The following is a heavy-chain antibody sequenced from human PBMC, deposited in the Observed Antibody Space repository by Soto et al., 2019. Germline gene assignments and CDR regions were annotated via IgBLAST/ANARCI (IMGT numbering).Heavy chain of an antibody. V-gene: IGHV3-30-3*01. D-gene: IGHD2-15*01. CDR3: ARDAPRHSTYCSGGSCYSHYGMDV. J-gene: IGHJ6*02. Sequence: PGGSLRLSCAASGFTFSSYAMHWVRQAPGKGLEWVAVISYDGSNKYYADSVKGRFTISRDNSKNTLYLQMNSLRAEDTAVYYCARDAPRHSTYCSGGSCYSHYGMDVWGQGTTVTVS. CDR2: ISYDGSNK. CDR1: GFTFSSYA.